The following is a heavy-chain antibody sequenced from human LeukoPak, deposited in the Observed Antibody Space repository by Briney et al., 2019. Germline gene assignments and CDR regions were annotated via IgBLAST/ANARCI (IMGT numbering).Heavy chain of an antibody. CDR3: AREGGAYCGGDCYTNWFDP. J-gene: IGHJ5*02. V-gene: IGHV3-48*03. D-gene: IGHD2-21*02. Sequence: GGSLRLSCAASGFTFSSYEMNWVRQAPGKGLEWVSYISSSGSTIYYADSVKGRFTISRDNAKNSLYLQMNSLRAEDTAVYYCAREGGAYCGGDCYTNWFDPWGQGTLVTVSS. CDR2: ISSSGSTI. CDR1: GFTFSSYE.